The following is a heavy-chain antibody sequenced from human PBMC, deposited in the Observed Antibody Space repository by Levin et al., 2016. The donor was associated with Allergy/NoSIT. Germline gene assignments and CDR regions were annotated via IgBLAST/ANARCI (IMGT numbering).Heavy chain of an antibody. CDR1: GGSISSSSYY. CDR2: IYYSGST. Sequence: GSLRLSCTVSGGSISSSSYYWGWIRQPPGKGLEWIGSIYYSGSTYYNPSLKSRVTISVDTSKNQFSLKLSSVTAADTAVYYCAPVYYDFWSGYSGWFDPWGQGTLVTVSS. D-gene: IGHD3-3*01. J-gene: IGHJ5*02. CDR3: APVYYDFWSGYSGWFDP. V-gene: IGHV4-39*01.